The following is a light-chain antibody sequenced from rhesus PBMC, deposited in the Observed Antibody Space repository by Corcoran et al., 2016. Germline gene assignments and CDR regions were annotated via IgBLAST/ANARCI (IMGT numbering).Light chain of an antibody. J-gene: IGKJ4*01. Sequence: DIQMTQSPSSLSASVGDTVTITCRARQSISSLLAWYQQKPGKAPELLIYSASTLQSGVPSRFSGRGSRTDLTLTISRLQPEDFVTYYCQQYDIPPLTCGGGTKVEIK. V-gene: IGKV1-22*01. CDR3: QQYDIPPLT. CDR2: SAS. CDR1: QSISSL.